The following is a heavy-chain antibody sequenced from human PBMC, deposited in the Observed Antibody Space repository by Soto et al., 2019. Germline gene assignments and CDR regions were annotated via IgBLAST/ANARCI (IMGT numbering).Heavy chain of an antibody. V-gene: IGHV3-74*01. D-gene: IGHD6-19*01. CDR2: INSDGSST. CDR1: GFTLSSYW. J-gene: IGHJ4*02. CDR3: VRGEGGWETY. Sequence: LRLSCAASGFTLSSYWMHWVRQAPGKGLVWVSRINSDGSSTTYADSVKGRFTISRDNAKNTLYLQMNSLRAEDTAVYYCVRGEGGWETYWGQGTLVTVSS.